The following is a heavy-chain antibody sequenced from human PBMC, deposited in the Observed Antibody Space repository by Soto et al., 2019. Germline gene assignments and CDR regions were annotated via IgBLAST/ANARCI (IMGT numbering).Heavy chain of an antibody. J-gene: IGHJ6*03. CDR2: IIPILGIA. D-gene: IGHD3-10*01. CDR3: ATGGGFGETLNYYYYYMDV. Sequence: SVKVSCKASGGTFSSYTISWVRQAPGQGLEWMGRIIPILGIANYAQKFQGRVTITADKSTSTAYMELSSLRSEDTAVYYCATGGGFGETLNYYYYYMDVWGKGTTVTVSS. CDR1: GGTFSSYT. V-gene: IGHV1-69*02.